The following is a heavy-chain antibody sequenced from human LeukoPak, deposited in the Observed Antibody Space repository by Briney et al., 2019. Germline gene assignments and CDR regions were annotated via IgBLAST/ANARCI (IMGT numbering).Heavy chain of an antibody. D-gene: IGHD2-2*01. CDR3: ARATYPKDAFDI. J-gene: IGHJ3*02. Sequence: ASVKVSCKASGYTFISYGMSWVRQAPGQGLEWMGWINPNSGGTNYAQKFQGRVTMTRDTSISTAYMELSRLRSDDTAVYYCARATYPKDAFDIWGQGTMVTVSS. CDR1: GYTFISYG. CDR2: INPNSGGT. V-gene: IGHV1-2*02.